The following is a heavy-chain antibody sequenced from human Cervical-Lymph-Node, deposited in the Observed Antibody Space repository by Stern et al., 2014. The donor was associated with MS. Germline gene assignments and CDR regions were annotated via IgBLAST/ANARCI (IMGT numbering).Heavy chain of an antibody. CDR1: GFTVSGNY. Sequence: EVPLVESGGGLIPPGGSLRLSGAASGFTVSGNYMTLVRQAPGKGLDGVSVMYSGGNRYYADSVKGRFTISRDNSRNTLYLQMNILRAEDTAVYFCTLTRETDEYFHHWGQGTLVTVSS. CDR2: MYSGGNR. V-gene: IGHV3-53*01. D-gene: IGHD3-9*01. CDR3: TLTRETDEYFHH. J-gene: IGHJ1*01.